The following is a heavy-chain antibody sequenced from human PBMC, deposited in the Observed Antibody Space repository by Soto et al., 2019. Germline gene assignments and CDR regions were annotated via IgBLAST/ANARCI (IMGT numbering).Heavy chain of an antibody. CDR2: IIPRFGTT. CDR1: GDSFTKYT. CDR3: ARGRGLYNSGRSQLDS. Sequence: QVQVVQSGAEVKKPGSSVRVSCKASGDSFTKYTVNWVRQAPRQGLEWMGGIIPRFGTTNYAPTLQDRVMITADASMNTVYMELSSLRSDDTALYYCARGRGLYNSGRSQLDSWGQGTLVTVSS. V-gene: IGHV1-69*01. D-gene: IGHD1-1*01. J-gene: IGHJ4*02.